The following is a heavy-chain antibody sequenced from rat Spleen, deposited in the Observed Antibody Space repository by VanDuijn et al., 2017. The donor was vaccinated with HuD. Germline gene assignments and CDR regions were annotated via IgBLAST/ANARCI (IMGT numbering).Heavy chain of an antibody. Sequence: EVQLVESGGGLVQPGRSLKLSCVASGFTFNNYWMTWIRQAPGKGLEWVASFTNTGRRTYYPDSVWGRFVISRDNAESTLYLQMDSLRSEDTATYYCASLNYGRYYWGQGVMVTVSS. CDR2: FTNTGRRT. CDR3: ASLNYGRYY. CDR1: GFTFNNYW. V-gene: IGHV5-31*01. J-gene: IGHJ2*01. D-gene: IGHD1-11*01.